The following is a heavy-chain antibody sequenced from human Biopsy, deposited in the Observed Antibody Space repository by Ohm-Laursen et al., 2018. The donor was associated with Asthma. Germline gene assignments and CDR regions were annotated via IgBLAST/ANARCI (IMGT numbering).Heavy chain of an antibody. CDR1: GGSVTSATFH. CDR2: IYYSGTT. J-gene: IGHJ6*02. D-gene: IGHD6-13*01. CDR3: VRGSSSWHHGPYHYYYGLNV. Sequence: SETLSLTCTVSGGSVTSATFHWSWIRQAPGKGLEWIGSIYYSGTTYYNPSLESRVTVSADTSKNQFSLKLTSVTAADTAVYYCVRGSSSWHHGPYHYYYGLNVWGQGTTATVSS. V-gene: IGHV4-39*01.